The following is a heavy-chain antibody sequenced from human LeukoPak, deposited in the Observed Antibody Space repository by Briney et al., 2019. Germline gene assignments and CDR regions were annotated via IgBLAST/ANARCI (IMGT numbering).Heavy chain of an antibody. Sequence: GASVKVSCKASGYTFTSYGIGWVRQAPGQGLEWMGWISAYNGHTNYAQKFQGRVTITADTSTSTAYMELSSLRSDDTAVYYCARAPYGDYSGDYYYYYMDVWGKGTTVTVSS. J-gene: IGHJ6*03. CDR1: GYTFTSYG. CDR2: ISAYNGHT. CDR3: ARAPYGDYSGDYYYYYMDV. D-gene: IGHD4-17*01. V-gene: IGHV1-18*01.